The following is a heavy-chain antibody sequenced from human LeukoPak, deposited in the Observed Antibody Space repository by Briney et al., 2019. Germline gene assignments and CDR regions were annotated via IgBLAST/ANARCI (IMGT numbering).Heavy chain of an antibody. J-gene: IGHJ6*03. CDR3: ARGLQQLVRGFNFYFMDV. D-gene: IGHD6-13*01. V-gene: IGHV3-48*01. CDR2: ITRSSGSI. Sequence: GGSLRLSCGASGFTFSSYSMNWVRQAPGKAREGVSYITRSSGSIYYADSVRGRFAISRDNAENSLYLPMNSLRAEDTAVYYCARGLQQLVRGFNFYFMDVWGKGTTVTVSS. CDR1: GFTFSSYS.